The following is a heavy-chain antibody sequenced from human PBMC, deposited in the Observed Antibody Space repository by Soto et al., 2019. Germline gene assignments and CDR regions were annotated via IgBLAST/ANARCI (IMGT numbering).Heavy chain of an antibody. Sequence: GGSLRLSCAASGFTFSSYAMSWVRQAPGKGLEWVSAISGSGGSTYYADSVKGRFTISRDNSKNTLYLQMNSLRAEDTAVYYCAKVTGGYHAIKYNWFDPWGQGTLVTVSS. J-gene: IGHJ5*02. CDR3: AKVTGGYHAIKYNWFDP. CDR2: ISGSGGST. CDR1: GFTFSSYA. D-gene: IGHD3-16*01. V-gene: IGHV3-23*01.